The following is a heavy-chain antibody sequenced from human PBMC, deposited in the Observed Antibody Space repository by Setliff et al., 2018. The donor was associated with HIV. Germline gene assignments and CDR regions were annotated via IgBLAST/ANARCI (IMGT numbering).Heavy chain of an antibody. CDR3: ATVPPSGTYIDY. Sequence: SETLSLTCAVSGGSIRSSGYYWTWIRQPPGKGLEWMGYIIPSGTTYYSPSLKSRLTISIDKSMNHFSLTLSSVTVADTAVYYCATVPPSGTYIDYWGPGMLVTVSS. J-gene: IGHJ4*02. CDR2: IIPSGTT. V-gene: IGHV4-30-2*01. CDR1: GGSIRSSGYY.